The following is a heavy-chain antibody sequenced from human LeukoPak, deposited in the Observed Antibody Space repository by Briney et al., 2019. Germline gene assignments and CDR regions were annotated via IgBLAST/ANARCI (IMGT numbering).Heavy chain of an antibody. CDR1: GFTFSSYS. V-gene: IGHV3-48*01. CDR2: ISSSSSTI. Sequence: RPGGSLRLSCAASGFTFSSYSMNWVRQAPGKGLEWVSYISSSSSTIYYADSVKGRFTISRDNAKNSLYLQMNSLRAEDTAVYYCARDLATSEDYWGQGTLVTVSS. J-gene: IGHJ4*02. CDR3: ARDLATSEDY. D-gene: IGHD5-12*01.